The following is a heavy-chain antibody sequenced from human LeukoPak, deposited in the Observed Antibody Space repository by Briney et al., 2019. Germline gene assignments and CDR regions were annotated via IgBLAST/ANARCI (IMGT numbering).Heavy chain of an antibody. D-gene: IGHD5-24*01. V-gene: IGHV3-66*01. CDR1: GFTFSSYA. CDR2: IYSGGST. J-gene: IGHJ6*02. Sequence: PGGSLRLSCAASGFTFSSYAMSWVRQAPGKGLEWVSVIYSGGSTYYADSVKGRFTISRDNSKNTLYLQMNSLRAEDTAVYYCAREKRGPSRYYYYGMDVWGQGTTVTVSS. CDR3: AREKRGPSRYYYYGMDV.